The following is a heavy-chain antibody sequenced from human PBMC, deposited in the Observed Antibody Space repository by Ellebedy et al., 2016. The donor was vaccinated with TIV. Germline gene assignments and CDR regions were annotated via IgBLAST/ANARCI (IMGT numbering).Heavy chain of an antibody. V-gene: IGHV3-23*01. D-gene: IGHD2-8*02. J-gene: IGHJ4*02. CDR2: MSGSGHKT. Sequence: GESLKISCVVSGFTVNSDYMSWVRQAPGKGLEWVSVMSGSGHKTYYADSVKGRFTISRDNSKNTLYLQMNSLRAEATAVYYCAKDHSDYWGCFDYWGQGTLVTVSS. CDR3: AKDHSDYWGCFDY. CDR1: GFTVNSDY.